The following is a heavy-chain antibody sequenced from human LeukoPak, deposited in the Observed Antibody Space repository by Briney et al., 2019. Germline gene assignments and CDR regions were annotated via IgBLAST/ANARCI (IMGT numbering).Heavy chain of an antibody. J-gene: IGHJ5*02. CDR3: ARGATGTFFRFDP. CDR2: IGTAGDT. Sequence: GGSLRLSCAASGFTFSSYDMHWVRQASGKGLEWVSAIGTAGDTYYPGSVKGRFTISRENAKNSLHLQMNSLRAGDTAVYYCARGATGTFFRFDPWGQGTLVTVSS. D-gene: IGHD1-1*01. CDR1: GFTFSSYD. V-gene: IGHV3-13*01.